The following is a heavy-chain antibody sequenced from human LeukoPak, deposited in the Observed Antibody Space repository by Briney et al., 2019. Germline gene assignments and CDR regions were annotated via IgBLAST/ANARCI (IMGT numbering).Heavy chain of an antibody. V-gene: IGHV3-23*01. D-gene: IGHD3-22*01. Sequence: AGGSLRLSCAASGFTFSSYAMSWVRQAPGKGLEWVSAISGSGGSTYYADSVKGRFTISRDNSKNTLYLQMNSLRAEDTAVYYCAKEYYYDSSGYYYFGYWGQGTLVTVSS. CDR2: ISGSGGST. CDR1: GFTFSSYA. J-gene: IGHJ4*02. CDR3: AKEYYYDSSGYYYFGY.